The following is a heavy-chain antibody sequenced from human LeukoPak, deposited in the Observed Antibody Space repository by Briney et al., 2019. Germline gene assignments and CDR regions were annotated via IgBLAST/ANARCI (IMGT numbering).Heavy chain of an antibody. Sequence: GASVKVSCKASGYTFTGYYMHWVRQAPGQGLEWMGWIDPNSGGTNYAQKFQGRVTMTRDTSISTAYMELSRLTSDDTAVYYCARDFMGSYEYWGQGTLVTVSS. CDR2: IDPNSGGT. CDR3: ARDFMGSYEY. J-gene: IGHJ4*02. V-gene: IGHV1-2*02. CDR1: GYTFTGYY. D-gene: IGHD3-10*01.